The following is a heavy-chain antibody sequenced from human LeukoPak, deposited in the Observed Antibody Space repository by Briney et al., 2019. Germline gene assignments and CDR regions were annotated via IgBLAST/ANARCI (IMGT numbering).Heavy chain of an antibody. CDR1: GFTFDDYG. J-gene: IGHJ4*02. D-gene: IGHD3-10*01. V-gene: IGHV3-20*04. CDR3: ARDSSQYYYGSGILDDY. Sequence: GGSLRLSCAASGFTFDDYGMSWVRQAPGKGLEWVSGINWNGGSTGYADSVKGRFTISRDNAKNSLYLQMNSLRAEDTAVYYCARDSSQYYYGSGILDDYWGQGTLVTVSS. CDR2: INWNGGST.